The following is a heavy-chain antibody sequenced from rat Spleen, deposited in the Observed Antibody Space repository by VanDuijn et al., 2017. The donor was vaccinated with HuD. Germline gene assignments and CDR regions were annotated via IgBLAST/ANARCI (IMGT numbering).Heavy chain of an antibody. D-gene: IGHD1-4*01. CDR2: ISRGGST. CDR1: GFSLTSYN. CDR3: TGDRHSPGVMDA. Sequence: QVQLKVSGPGLVQPSQTLSLTCTVSGFSLTSYNVHWVRQPTGKGLEWIGVISRGGSTYYNSALKSRLSIRRDTSKSQIFLKMNGLQTEDTAIYFCTGDRHSPGVMDAWGQGASVTVSS. J-gene: IGHJ4*01. V-gene: IGHV2-30*01.